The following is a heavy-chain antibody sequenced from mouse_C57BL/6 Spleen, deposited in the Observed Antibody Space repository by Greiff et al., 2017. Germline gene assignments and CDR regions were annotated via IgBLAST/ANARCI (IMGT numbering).Heavy chain of an antibody. V-gene: IGHV1-42*01. CDR1: GYSFTGYY. CDR3: ARTLDY. CDR2: INPSTGGT. J-gene: IGHJ2*01. Sequence: VQLQQSGPELVKPGASVKISCKASGYSFTGYYMNWVKQSPDKSLEWIGGINPSTGGTTYNQKFKAKATLTVDKSSSTAYMQLKSLTSEASAFYYCARTLDYWGQGTTLTVSS.